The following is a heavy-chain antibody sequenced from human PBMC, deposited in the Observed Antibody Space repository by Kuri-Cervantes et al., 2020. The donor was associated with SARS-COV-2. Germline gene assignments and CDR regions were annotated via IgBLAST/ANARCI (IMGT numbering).Heavy chain of an antibody. CDR3: ARAKMGFLEWDNWFDP. CDR1: GGSISTGGYY. CDR2: IFHNENT. Sequence: SETLSLTCTVSGGSISTGGYYWSWIRQHPGKGLEWMGYIFHNENTYYNPSLKSRLSISVDTSKNQFSLKLSSVTAADTAVYYCARAKMGFLEWDNWFDPWGQGTLVTVSS. J-gene: IGHJ5*02. D-gene: IGHD3-3*01. V-gene: IGHV4-31*03.